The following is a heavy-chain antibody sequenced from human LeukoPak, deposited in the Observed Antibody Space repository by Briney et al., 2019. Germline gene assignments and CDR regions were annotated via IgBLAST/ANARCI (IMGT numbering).Heavy chain of an antibody. CDR3: ATGVGGFYDSSGYYSC. CDR1: GFTFSSYA. V-gene: IGHV3-23*01. J-gene: IGHJ4*02. D-gene: IGHD3-22*01. CDR2: ISGSGGST. Sequence: GGSLRLSCAAPGFTFSSYAMSWVRQAPGKGLEWVSAISGSGGSTYYADSVKGRFTISRDNSKNTLYLQMNSLRAEDTAVYYCATGVGGFYDSSGYYSCWGQGTLVTVSS.